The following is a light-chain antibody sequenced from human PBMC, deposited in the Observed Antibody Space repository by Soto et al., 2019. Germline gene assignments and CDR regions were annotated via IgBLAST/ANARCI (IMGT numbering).Light chain of an antibody. J-gene: IGKJ2*01. CDR1: QNINSW. Sequence: DIQMTQSPSTLSASVGDRVTITCRGSQNINSWLDWYQQKPGKAPKFLISEASILENEVPSRFSGSGSGTEFTLTSSSLQPDDFATYYCQQYKSYSYTFGQGTKLEIK. CDR3: QQYKSYSYT. V-gene: IGKV1-5*01. CDR2: EAS.